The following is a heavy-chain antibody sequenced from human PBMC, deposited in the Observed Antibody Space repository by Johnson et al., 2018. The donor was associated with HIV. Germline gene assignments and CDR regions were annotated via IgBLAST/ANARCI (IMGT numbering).Heavy chain of an antibody. CDR2: IYSGGST. V-gene: IGHV3-53*01. CDR3: ATSHGSHGAFDI. CDR1: GFTVSSNY. Sequence: VQLVESGGGLIQPGGSLRLSCAASGFTVSSNYMSWVRQAPGKGLEWVSVIYSGGSTSYAASAMGRFTTSSNNSKNTPYLQMNSLMAEDTAVYYCATSHGSHGAFDIWGQGTMVTVSS. J-gene: IGHJ3*02. D-gene: IGHD2-15*01.